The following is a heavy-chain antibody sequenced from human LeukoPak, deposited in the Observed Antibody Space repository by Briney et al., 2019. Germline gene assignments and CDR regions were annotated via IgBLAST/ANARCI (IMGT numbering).Heavy chain of an antibody. CDR1: GFTFSSYA. Sequence: GGSLRISCVASGFTFSSYARSWVRQAPGKGLEWVSSVTSSGGSTYYADSVKGRFTISRDNSKNTMYLQMNSLRAEDTAVFYCAKDRVWGSSVPFDRWGQGTPVTVSS. CDR3: AKDRVWGSSVPFDR. D-gene: IGHD3-16*01. CDR2: VTSSGGST. V-gene: IGHV3-23*01. J-gene: IGHJ4*02.